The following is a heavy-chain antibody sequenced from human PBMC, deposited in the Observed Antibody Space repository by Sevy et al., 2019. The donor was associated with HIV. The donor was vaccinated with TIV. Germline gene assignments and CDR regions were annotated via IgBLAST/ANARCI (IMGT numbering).Heavy chain of an antibody. Sequence: GGPLRLSCAASGFNFRTHAMHWVRQPPGKGLEWVAVISSTGSHKYYANSVRGRFTISRDNSENTLSLQMNGLRLDDTGLYYCAREAGYTTTWSPGNYWGLGTLVTVSS. CDR3: AREAGYTTTWSPGNY. CDR2: ISSTGSHK. CDR1: GFNFRTHA. V-gene: IGHV3-30-3*01. D-gene: IGHD5-12*01. J-gene: IGHJ4*02.